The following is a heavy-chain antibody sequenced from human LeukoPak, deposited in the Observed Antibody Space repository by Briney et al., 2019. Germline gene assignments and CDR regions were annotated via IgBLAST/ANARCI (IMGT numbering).Heavy chain of an antibody. J-gene: IGHJ4*02. CDR2: ISGSGGTT. D-gene: IGHD5-12*01. Sequence: GGSLRLSCAASGFTFDDYAMHWVRQAPGKGLEWVSGISGSGGTTYYADSVKGRFTISRDNSKNTLYLQMNSLRAEDTAVYYCANRYGGRFFDYWGQGTLVTVSS. CDR1: GFTFDDYA. CDR3: ANRYGGRFFDY. V-gene: IGHV3-23*01.